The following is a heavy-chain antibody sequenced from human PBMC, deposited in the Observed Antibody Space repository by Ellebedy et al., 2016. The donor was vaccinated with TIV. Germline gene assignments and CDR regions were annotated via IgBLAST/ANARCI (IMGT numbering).Heavy chain of an antibody. CDR2: IIPIFGIA. CDR1: GGTFGSYA. D-gene: IGHD1-26*01. V-gene: IGHV1-69*13. CDR3: AREGGNSGSMGY. J-gene: IGHJ4*02. Sequence: AASVKVSCKASGGTFGSYAISWVRQAPGQGLEWMGGIIPIFGIANYAQKFQGRVTITADESTSTAYMELSSLRSEDTAVYYCAREGGNSGSMGYWGQGTLVTVSS.